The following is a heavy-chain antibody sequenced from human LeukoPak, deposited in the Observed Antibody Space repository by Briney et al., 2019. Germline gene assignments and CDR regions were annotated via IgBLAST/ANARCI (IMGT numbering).Heavy chain of an antibody. Sequence: GSLRLSCAASGFTFSDHYMDWVRQAPGKGLEWIGYIYDNGSPNCNPSLKSRVNILLDTSKNQFSLKLNSVTPADTAVYYCARDGGRRGWFDPWGQGTLVTVSS. CDR2: IYDNGSP. CDR3: ARDGGRRGWFDP. J-gene: IGHJ5*02. V-gene: IGHV4-59*11. CDR1: GFTFSDHY.